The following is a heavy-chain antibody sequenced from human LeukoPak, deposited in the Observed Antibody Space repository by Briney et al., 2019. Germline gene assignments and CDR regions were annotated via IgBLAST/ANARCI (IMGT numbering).Heavy chain of an antibody. CDR3: ARDKDSWDYGDFYDN. J-gene: IGHJ4*02. D-gene: IGHD4-17*01. CDR1: GFAFSSYW. V-gene: IGHV3-7*01. CDR2: IKQDGSEK. Sequence: GGSLRLSCAASGFAFSSYWMSWVRQAPGKGLEWVANIKQDGSEKYYVDSVKGRFTISRDNAKNSLYLQMNSLRAEDTAVYYCARDKDSWDYGDFYDNWGRGTLVTVSS.